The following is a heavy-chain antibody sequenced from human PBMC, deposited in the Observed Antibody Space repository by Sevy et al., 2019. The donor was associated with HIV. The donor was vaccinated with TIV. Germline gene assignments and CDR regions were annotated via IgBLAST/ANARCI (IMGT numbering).Heavy chain of an antibody. CDR2: IKADGSET. CDR3: ARGANNLYN. Sequence: LSLTCAASGFTFSRDWMTWVRQAPGKGLEWVAKIKADGSETYPVDSVKGRFSISRDNAKNALYLQMNSLRAEDTAVYYCARGANNLYNWGQGTLVTVSS. D-gene: IGHD3-10*01. CDR1: GFTFSRDW. J-gene: IGHJ4*02. V-gene: IGHV3-7*01.